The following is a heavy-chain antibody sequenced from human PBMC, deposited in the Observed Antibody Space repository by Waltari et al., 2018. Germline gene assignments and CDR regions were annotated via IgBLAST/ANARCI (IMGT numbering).Heavy chain of an antibody. CDR3: ARAVAGTFDY. Sequence: EVQLVESGGGLVKPGGSLRLSCAASGFPFSSNSMNWVRQAPGKGLEWVSSISSSSSYIYYADSVKGRFTISRDNAKNSLYLQMNSLRAEDTAVYYCARAVAGTFDYWGQGTLVTASS. J-gene: IGHJ4*02. CDR2: ISSSSSYI. V-gene: IGHV3-21*01. CDR1: GFPFSSNS. D-gene: IGHD6-19*01.